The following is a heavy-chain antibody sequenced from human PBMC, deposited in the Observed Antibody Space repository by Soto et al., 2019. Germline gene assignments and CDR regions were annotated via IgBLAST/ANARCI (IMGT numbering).Heavy chain of an antibody. J-gene: IGHJ4*02. CDR3: AKEISSLNLYYYGSGSSPIDY. CDR2: ISYDGSNK. CDR1: GFTFSSYG. Sequence: GGSLILSCAASGFTFSSYGMHWVRQAPGKGLEWVAVISYDGSNKYYADSVKGRFTISRDNSKNTLYLQMNSLRAEDTAVYYCAKEISSLNLYYYGSGSSPIDYWGQGTLVTVSS. V-gene: IGHV3-30*18. D-gene: IGHD3-10*01.